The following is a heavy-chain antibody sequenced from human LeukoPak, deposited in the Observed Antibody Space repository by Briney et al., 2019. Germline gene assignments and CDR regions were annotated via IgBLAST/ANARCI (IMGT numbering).Heavy chain of an antibody. J-gene: IGHJ4*02. Sequence: SQTLSLTCTVSGGSISSGGYYWSWIRQHPGKGLEWIGYIYYSGSTYYNPSLKSRVTISVDTSKNQFSLKLSSVTAADTAVYYCARGIYSSGYPPYFDYWGQGTLVTVSS. CDR3: ARGIYSSGYPPYFDY. CDR2: IYYSGST. CDR1: GGSISSGGYY. V-gene: IGHV4-31*03. D-gene: IGHD3-22*01.